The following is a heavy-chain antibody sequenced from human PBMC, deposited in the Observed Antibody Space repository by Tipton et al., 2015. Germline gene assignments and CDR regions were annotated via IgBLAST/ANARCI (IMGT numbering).Heavy chain of an antibody. CDR1: GGSISGGGYY. D-gene: IGHD3-3*01. CDR2: IYYSGST. V-gene: IGHV4-31*03. Sequence: TLSLTCTVSGGSISGGGYYWSWIRQHPGKGLEWIGYIYYSGSTYYNPSLKSRVTISVDTSKNQFSLKLSSVTAADTALYYCARLFPSVTHYDFWSGPSRDYYGMDVWGQGTTVTVSS. J-gene: IGHJ6*02. CDR3: ARLFPSVTHYDFWSGPSRDYYGMDV.